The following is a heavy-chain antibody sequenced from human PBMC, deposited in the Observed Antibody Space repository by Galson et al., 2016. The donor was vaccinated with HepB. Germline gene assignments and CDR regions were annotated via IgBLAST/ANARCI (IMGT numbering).Heavy chain of an antibody. J-gene: IGHJ4*02. CDR3: AKDKRGHSSAWYWYFDY. V-gene: IGHV3-23*01. CDR1: GFTFSGYA. Sequence: SLRLSCAASGFTFSGYAMAWVRQAPGKGLEWVSGMSDSDDIYYAPTVKGRFTISRDNSKNTVYLQLTRLRAEDTAVYYCAKDKRGHSSAWYWYFDYWGPGTLVSVSS. CDR2: MSDSDDI. D-gene: IGHD6-13*01.